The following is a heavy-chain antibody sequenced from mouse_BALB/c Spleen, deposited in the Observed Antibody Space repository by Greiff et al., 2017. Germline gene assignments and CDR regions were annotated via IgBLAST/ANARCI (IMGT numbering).Heavy chain of an antibody. CDR2: ISDGGSYT. CDR3: ARDRGYDY. J-gene: IGHJ3*01. V-gene: IGHV5-4*02. Sequence: EVKLMESGGGLVKPGGSLKLSCAASGFTFSDYYMYWVRQTPEKRLEWVATISDGGSYTYYPDSVKGRFTISRDNAKNNLYLQMSSLKSEDTAMYYCARDRGYDYWGQGTLVTVSA. CDR1: GFTFSDYY. D-gene: IGHD2-14*01.